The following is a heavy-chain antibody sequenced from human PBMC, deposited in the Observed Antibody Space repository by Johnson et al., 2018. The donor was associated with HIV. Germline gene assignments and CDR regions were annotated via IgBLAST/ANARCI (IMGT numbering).Heavy chain of an antibody. CDR1: GFTFSDYY. CDR3: ARVRRSSSWYDLLAFDI. V-gene: IGHV3-11*04. D-gene: IGHD6-13*01. J-gene: IGHJ3*02. CDR2: ISSSGSTI. Sequence: QMLLVESGGGLVKPGGSLRLSCAASGFTFSDYYMSWIRQAPGKGLEWVSYISSSGSTIYYADSVKGRFTISRDNAKNSLYLQMNSLRAEDTAVYYCARVRRSSSWYDLLAFDIWGQGTMVTVSS.